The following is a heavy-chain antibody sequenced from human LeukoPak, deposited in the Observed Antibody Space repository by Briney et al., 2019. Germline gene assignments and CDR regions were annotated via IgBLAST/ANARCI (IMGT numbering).Heavy chain of an antibody. CDR1: GGSISSGGYS. J-gene: IGHJ4*02. CDR2: IYYSGST. Sequence: PSETLSLTCAVSGGSISSGGYSWSWIRQPPGKGLEWIGYIYYSGSTNYNPSLKSRVTISVDTSKNQFSLKLSSVTAADTAVYYCARLVSPHYDFWSGSRLTYFDYWGQGTLVTVSS. D-gene: IGHD3-3*01. V-gene: IGHV4-61*08. CDR3: ARLVSPHYDFWSGSRLTYFDY.